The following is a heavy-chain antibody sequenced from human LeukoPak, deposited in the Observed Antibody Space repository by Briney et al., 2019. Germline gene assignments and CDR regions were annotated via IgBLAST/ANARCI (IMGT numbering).Heavy chain of an antibody. V-gene: IGHV4-34*01. D-gene: IGHD6-19*01. CDR2: INHSGST. CDR1: GGSFSGYY. J-gene: IGHJ4*02. CDR3: ARRQWLKIDY. Sequence: SETLSLTCAVYGGSFSGYYWSWIRQPPGKGLGWIGEINHSGSTNYNPSLKSRVTISVDTSKNQFSLKLSSVTAADTAVYYCARRQWLKIDYWGQGTLVTVSS.